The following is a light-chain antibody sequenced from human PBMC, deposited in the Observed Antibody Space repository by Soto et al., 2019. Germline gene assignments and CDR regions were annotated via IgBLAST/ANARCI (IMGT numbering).Light chain of an antibody. Sequence: IVLTQSPGTLSLSPGERATLPCRASQSVDSNYLAWYQRKPGQAPRLLIYGASRRATGVPDRFSGSGSGTDFTLTISRLEPEDFAVYFCQQYGSLPGTFGQGTKVDIK. V-gene: IGKV3-20*01. CDR3: QQYGSLPGT. CDR1: QSVDSNY. CDR2: GAS. J-gene: IGKJ1*01.